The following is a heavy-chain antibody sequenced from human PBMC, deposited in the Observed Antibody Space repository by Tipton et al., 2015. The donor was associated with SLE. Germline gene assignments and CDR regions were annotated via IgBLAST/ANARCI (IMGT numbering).Heavy chain of an antibody. D-gene: IGHD1-26*01. J-gene: IGHJ4*02. Sequence: QLVQSGPEVKPSETLSLTCTVSGGSISSYYWSWIRQPPGKGLEWIGYIYYSGSTNYNPSLKSRVTISVDTSKNQFSLKLSSVTAADTAVYYCARDGYGGSLFSYRGQGTLVTVSS. CDR3: ARDGYGGSLFSY. CDR1: GGSISSYY. CDR2: IYYSGST. V-gene: IGHV4-59*01.